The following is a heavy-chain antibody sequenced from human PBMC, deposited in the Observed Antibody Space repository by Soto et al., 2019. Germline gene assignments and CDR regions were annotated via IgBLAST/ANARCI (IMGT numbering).Heavy chain of an antibody. J-gene: IGHJ2*01. CDR3: ARRTTVAKTWYFAL. V-gene: IGHV4-61*01. D-gene: IGHD4-17*01. Sequence: QVQLQESGPGLVKPSETLSLTCTVSGGSVSSGSYYWSWIRQPPGKGLEWIGYIYYSGSTNYNPSLKSRVTIAVDTSKNQVSLKLRSVTAADTAVYYCARRTTVAKTWYFALWGRGTLVTVSS. CDR2: IYYSGST. CDR1: GGSVSSGSYY.